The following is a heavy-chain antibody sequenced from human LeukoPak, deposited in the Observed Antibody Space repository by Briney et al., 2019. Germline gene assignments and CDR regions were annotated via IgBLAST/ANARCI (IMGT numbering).Heavy chain of an antibody. CDR1: GGFISSYY. Sequence: SETLSLTCTVSGGFISSYYWSWVRQPAGKGLEWIGRIYTSGSTNYNPSLKSRVTMSVDTSKNQFSLKLSSVTAADTAVYYCARDTGYGGWYEVGYWGQGTLVTVSS. V-gene: IGHV4-4*07. CDR3: ARDTGYGGWYEVGY. CDR2: IYTSGST. J-gene: IGHJ4*02. D-gene: IGHD6-19*01.